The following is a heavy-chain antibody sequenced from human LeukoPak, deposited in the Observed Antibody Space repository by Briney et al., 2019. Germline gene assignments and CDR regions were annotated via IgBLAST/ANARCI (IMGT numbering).Heavy chain of an antibody. D-gene: IGHD1-20*01. Sequence: SETLSLTCTVSGGSISSSSYYWGWIRQPPGKGLEWIGSIYYSGSTYYSPSLKSRVTISVDTSKNQFSLKLSSVTAADTAVYYWGRPQPTNWNDALDAFDIWGQGTMVTVSS. CDR3: GRPQPTNWNDALDAFDI. J-gene: IGHJ3*02. CDR2: IYYSGST. V-gene: IGHV4-39*01. CDR1: GGSISSSSYY.